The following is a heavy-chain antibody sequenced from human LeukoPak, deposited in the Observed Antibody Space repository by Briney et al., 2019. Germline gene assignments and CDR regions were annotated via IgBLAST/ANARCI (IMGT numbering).Heavy chain of an antibody. Sequence: SETLSLTCTVSGGSISSSSYYWGWIRQPPGKGLEWIGSIYYSGSTYYNPSLKSRVTISMDTSKNQFSLRLSSVTAADTAVYYCAGYYASGVSAYDYFGMDVWGKGTTVTVSS. J-gene: IGHJ6*04. V-gene: IGHV4-39*01. CDR2: IYYSGST. CDR1: GGSISSSSYY. D-gene: IGHD3-10*01. CDR3: AGYYASGVSAYDYFGMDV.